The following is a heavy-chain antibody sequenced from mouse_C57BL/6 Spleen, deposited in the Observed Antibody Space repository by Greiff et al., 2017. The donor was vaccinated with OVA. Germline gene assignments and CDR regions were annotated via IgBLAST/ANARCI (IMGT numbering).Heavy chain of an antibody. CDR1: GFTFSSYG. V-gene: IGHV5-6*01. CDR3: AREGIGGSSYDYYAMDY. D-gene: IGHD1-1*01. CDR2: ISSGGSYT. Sequence: EVQLQESGGDLVKPGGSLKLSCAASGFTFSSYGMSWVRQTPDKRLEWVATISSGGSYTYYPDSVKGRFTISRDNAKNTLYLQMSSLKSEDTAMYYCAREGIGGSSYDYYAMDYWGQGTSVTVSS. J-gene: IGHJ4*01.